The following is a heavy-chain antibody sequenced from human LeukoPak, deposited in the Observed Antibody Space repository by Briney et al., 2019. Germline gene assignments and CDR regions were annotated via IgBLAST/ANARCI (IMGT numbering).Heavy chain of an antibody. Sequence: GESLKISCKGSGYNFANYWIHWVRQMPGKGLEWMGTICPGDSDTRYSPSFQGQVTISADKSISTAYLQWSSLKASDTAMYYCARASIMGATQSPFDYWGQGTLVTVSS. CDR1: GYNFANYW. CDR2: ICPGDSDT. V-gene: IGHV5-51*01. J-gene: IGHJ4*02. D-gene: IGHD1-26*01. CDR3: ARASIMGATQSPFDY.